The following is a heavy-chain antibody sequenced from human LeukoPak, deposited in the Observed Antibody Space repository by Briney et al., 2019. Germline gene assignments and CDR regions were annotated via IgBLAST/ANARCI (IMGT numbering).Heavy chain of an antibody. D-gene: IGHD2-2*01. CDR3: SKDLLGFYCSSTSCYHYYYYGLDL. CDR2: ISYDGSNK. CDR1: GFTFSSYG. J-gene: IGHJ6*02. Sequence: PGKSLKLSCAASGFTFSSYGMHWVRQAPGKGLEWVAVISYDGSNKYYIDSVKGRFTISRENSKNTLYLQMNSPRAEDTAVYYCSKDLLGFYCSSTSCYHYYYYGLDLWGQGTTVTVSS. V-gene: IGHV3-30*18.